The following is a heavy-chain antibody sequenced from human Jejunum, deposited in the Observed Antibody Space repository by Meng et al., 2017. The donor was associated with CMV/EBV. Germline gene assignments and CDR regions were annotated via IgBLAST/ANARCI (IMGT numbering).Heavy chain of an antibody. CDR2: ISGYNGQT. D-gene: IGHD5-12*01. CDR3: AGPSVDIEMAH. CDR1: GYTSTSEG. V-gene: IGHV1-18*01. J-gene: IGHJ4*02. Sequence: KASGYTSTSEGINWVRQAPGQGLEWMGWISGYNGQTDYAQKLQGRVSMTTDTSTSTVYMELRSLRSDDTAVYYCAGPSVDIEMAHWGQGTLVTVSS.